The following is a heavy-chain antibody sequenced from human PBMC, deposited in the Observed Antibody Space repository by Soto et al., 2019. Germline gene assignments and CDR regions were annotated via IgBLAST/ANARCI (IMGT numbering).Heavy chain of an antibody. V-gene: IGHV4-39*07. CDR2: IYFSGST. Sequence: SETLSLTCTVSGVSISSSSYYWGWVRQPPGKGLEWIGAIYFSGSTNYNPSLKSRVTISVDKSKNQFSLKLSSVTAADTAVYYCARSPDSSGYYPRWYYYGMDVWGQGTTVTVSS. D-gene: IGHD3-22*01. J-gene: IGHJ6*02. CDR1: GVSISSSSYY. CDR3: ARSPDSSGYYPRWYYYGMDV.